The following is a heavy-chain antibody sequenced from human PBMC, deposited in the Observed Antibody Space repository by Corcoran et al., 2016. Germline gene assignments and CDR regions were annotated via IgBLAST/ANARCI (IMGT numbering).Heavy chain of an antibody. J-gene: IGHJ5*02. CDR3: ARGDPEGMNWFDP. D-gene: IGHD3-10*01. CDR1: GYTFTNYG. Sequence: QIQLVQSGAEVKTPGASVKVSCKASGYTFTNYGIYWVRQAPGQGLEWMGWISGNNGNTKYAQKIQGRVTMTTDTSTTTAYMELRSLRSDDTAVYYCARGDPEGMNWFDPWGQGTLVTVSS. CDR2: ISGNNGNT. V-gene: IGHV1-18*01.